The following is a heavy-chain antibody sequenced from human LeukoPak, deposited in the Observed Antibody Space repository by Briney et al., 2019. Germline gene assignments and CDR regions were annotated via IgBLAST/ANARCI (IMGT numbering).Heavy chain of an antibody. J-gene: IGHJ4*02. CDR2: ISGSGSST. V-gene: IGHV3-23*01. Sequence: GGSLRLSCAASGFTFSSYAMSWVRQAPGKGLEWVSAISGSGSSTYYADSVKGRFTISRDNSKNTLYLQVNSLRAEDTAVYYCAKARHCDFWSGEGNFDYWGQGTLVTVSS. CDR3: AKARHCDFWSGEGNFDY. CDR1: GFTFSSYA. D-gene: IGHD3-3*01.